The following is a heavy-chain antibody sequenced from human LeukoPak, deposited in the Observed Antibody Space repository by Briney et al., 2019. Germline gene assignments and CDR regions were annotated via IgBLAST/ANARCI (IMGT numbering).Heavy chain of an antibody. CDR1: GFTVITND. J-gene: IGHJ4*02. CDR2: LYSDGNT. V-gene: IGHV3-53*01. CDR3: ARGVEPLAANTLAY. D-gene: IGHD1-14*01. Sequence: PGGSLRLSCAASGFTVITNDMSWVRQAPGKGVEWVSVLYSDGNTKYAHSLQRRFTISRDNSKNPLYLEMNSLSPDDTAVYYCARGVEPLAANTLAYWGQGTLVTVSS.